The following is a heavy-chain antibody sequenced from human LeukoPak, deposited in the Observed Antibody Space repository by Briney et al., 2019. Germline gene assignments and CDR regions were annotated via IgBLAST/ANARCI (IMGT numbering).Heavy chain of an antibody. Sequence: ASVKVSCKASGYTFTTYYMHWVRQAPGQGLEWMGWINPNSGGTNYAQKFQGRVTMTRDTSISTAYMELSRLRSDDTAVYYCARSLYSGSYYRFGYWGQGTLVTVSS. CDR2: INPNSGGT. CDR3: ARSLYSGSYYRFGY. J-gene: IGHJ4*02. V-gene: IGHV1-2*02. CDR1: GYTFTTYY. D-gene: IGHD1-26*01.